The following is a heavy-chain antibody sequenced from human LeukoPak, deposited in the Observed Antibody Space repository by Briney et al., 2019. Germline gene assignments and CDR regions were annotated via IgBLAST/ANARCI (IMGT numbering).Heavy chain of an antibody. CDR2: INHSGST. CDR1: GGSFSGYY. Sequence: PSETLSLTCAVYGGSFSGYYWSWIRQPPGEGLEWIGEINHSGSTNYNPSLKSRVTISVDTSKNQFSLKLSSVTAADTAVYYCARICTGDDSSGYQIDYWGQGTLVTVSS. CDR3: ARICTGDDSSGYQIDY. J-gene: IGHJ4*02. V-gene: IGHV4-34*01. D-gene: IGHD3-22*01.